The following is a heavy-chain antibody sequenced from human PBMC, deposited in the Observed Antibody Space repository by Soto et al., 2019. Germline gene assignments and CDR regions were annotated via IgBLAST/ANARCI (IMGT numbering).Heavy chain of an antibody. J-gene: IGHJ4*02. CDR2: IYYSGST. D-gene: IGHD3-10*01. V-gene: IGHV4-59*12. Sequence: PSETLSITCTVSGGSISSYYWSWIRQPPGKGLEWIGYIYYSGSTNYNPSLKTRVTISVDTSKNQFSLKLTSVTAADTAVYYCVRDKITVLFDYWGQGTLVTVSS. CDR3: VRDKITVLFDY. CDR1: GGSISSYY.